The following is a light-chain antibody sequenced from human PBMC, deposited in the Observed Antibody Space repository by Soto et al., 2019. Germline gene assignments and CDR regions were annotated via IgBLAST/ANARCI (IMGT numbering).Light chain of an antibody. CDR2: GAS. CDR3: QQYGSSPLT. J-gene: IGKJ4*01. CDR1: QSVSSSY. V-gene: IGKV3-20*01. Sequence: EIVLTQSPGTLSLSPVERATLSCSSSQSVSSSYLAWYQQKPGQAPRLLIYGASSRATGIPDRFSGSGSGTDFTLTISRLEPEDFAVYYCQQYGSSPLTFGGGTKGDI.